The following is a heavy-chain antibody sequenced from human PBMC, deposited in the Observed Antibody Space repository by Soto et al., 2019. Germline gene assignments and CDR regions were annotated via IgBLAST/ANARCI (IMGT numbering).Heavy chain of an antibody. CDR1: GGSISSGGYY. Sequence: SETLSLTCNVSGGSISSGGYYWSWIRQPPGKGLEWIGEINHSGSTNYNPSLKSRVTISVDTSKNQFSLKLSSVTAADTAVYYCARGKGSGSYRNYYYGMDVWGQGTTVTVSS. J-gene: IGHJ6*02. CDR2: INHSGST. CDR3: ARGKGSGSYRNYYYGMDV. D-gene: IGHD3-10*01. V-gene: IGHV4-39*07.